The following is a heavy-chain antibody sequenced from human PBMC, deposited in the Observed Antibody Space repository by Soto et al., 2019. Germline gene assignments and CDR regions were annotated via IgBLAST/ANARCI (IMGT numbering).Heavy chain of an antibody. CDR2: ILVGGSP. D-gene: IGHD1-26*01. CDR1: GFVCSSYD. Sequence: PGGYLRLSCAVSGFVCSSYDMSWVRQAPGKGLEWVSTILVGGSPHYEDSVKGRFTISRDTSKNTVYLQMNSLTAGDTAVYYCANETPTSGGSFQIYGQGAMVTVS. J-gene: IGHJ3*02. CDR3: ANETPTSGGSFQI. V-gene: IGHV3-23*01.